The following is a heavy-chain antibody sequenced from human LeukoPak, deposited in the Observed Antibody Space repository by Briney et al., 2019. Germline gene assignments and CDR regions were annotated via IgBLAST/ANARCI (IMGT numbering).Heavy chain of an antibody. CDR3: AKVSYGSGSRNGMDV. Sequence: GGSLRLSCAASGFTFSSYGMHWVRQAPGKGLEWVAVISYDGSNKYYADSVKGRFTISRDNSKNTLYLQMNSLRAEDTAAYYCAKVSYGSGSRNGMDVWGQGTTVTVSS. D-gene: IGHD3-10*01. CDR2: ISYDGSNK. J-gene: IGHJ6*02. V-gene: IGHV3-30*18. CDR1: GFTFSSYG.